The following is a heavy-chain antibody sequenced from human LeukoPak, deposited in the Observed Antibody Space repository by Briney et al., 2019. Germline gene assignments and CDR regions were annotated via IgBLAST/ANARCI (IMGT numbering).Heavy chain of an antibody. CDR3: ARALAGTWTHFDY. CDR2: IIPILGIA. J-gene: IGHJ4*02. Sequence: ASVKVSCKASGGTFSSYTISWVRQAPGQGLEWMGRIIPILGIANYAQKFQGRVTITADKSTSTAYMELSSLRSEDTAVYYCARALAGTWTHFDYWGQGTLVTVSS. D-gene: IGHD3/OR15-3a*01. V-gene: IGHV1-69*02. CDR1: GGTFSSYT.